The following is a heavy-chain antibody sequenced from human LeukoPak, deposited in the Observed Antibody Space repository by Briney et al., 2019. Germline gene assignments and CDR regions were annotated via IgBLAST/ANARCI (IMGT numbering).Heavy chain of an antibody. V-gene: IGHV3-74*01. J-gene: IGHJ4*02. CDR3: AREGGYDCSSTSCYPDY. CDR2: INSDGSST. Sequence: GGSLRLSCAASGFTFSSYWMHWVRQAPGKGLVWVSGINSDGSSTSYADSVKGRFTISRDNAKNTLYLQMNSLRAEDTAVYNCAREGGYDCSSTSCYPDYWGQGTLVTVSS. D-gene: IGHD2-2*01. CDR1: GFTFSSYW.